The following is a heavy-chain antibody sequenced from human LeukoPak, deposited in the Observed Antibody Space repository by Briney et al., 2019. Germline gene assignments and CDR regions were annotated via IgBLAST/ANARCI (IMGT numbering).Heavy chain of an antibody. CDR2: IYPGDSDT. J-gene: IGHJ4*02. D-gene: IGHD1-26*01. Sequence: GESLKISCKGSGYSFTSYWIGWVRQMPGKGLEWMGIIYPGDSDTRYSPSFQGQVTISADKSISTAYLQWSSLKASDTAMYYCARPRIVGATRDKYYFDYWGQGTLVTVSS. CDR3: ARPRIVGATRDKYYFDY. V-gene: IGHV5-51*01. CDR1: GYSFTSYW.